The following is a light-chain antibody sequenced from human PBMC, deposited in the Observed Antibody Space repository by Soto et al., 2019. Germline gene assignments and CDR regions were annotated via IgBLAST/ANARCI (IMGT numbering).Light chain of an antibody. CDR3: QQYNNWPPVT. CDR2: VAS. Sequence: DIVMTHSPATLSVSPGERATLSCRAIQSFSSNLAWYQQKPGQAPRLLIYVASTRATGIPARFSGSGSGTEFTLTISSLKSEDFAVYYCQQYNNWPPVTFGQGTKVDIK. CDR1: QSFSSN. J-gene: IGKJ1*01. V-gene: IGKV3-15*01.